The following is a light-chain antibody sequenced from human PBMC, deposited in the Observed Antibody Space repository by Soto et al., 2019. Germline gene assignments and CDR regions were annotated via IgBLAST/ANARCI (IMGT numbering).Light chain of an antibody. CDR2: RIS. CDR1: QSVGRNY. CDR3: QQYDNAPQT. V-gene: IGKV3-20*01. Sequence: EIVLTQSPGTLSLSPGERATLSCRASQSVGRNYLAWYQQKPGQAPRLLIHRISTRATGIPDRFSGSGFATDFTLTISRLEPEDFAVYYCQQYDNAPQTFGQGIKVDIK. J-gene: IGKJ1*01.